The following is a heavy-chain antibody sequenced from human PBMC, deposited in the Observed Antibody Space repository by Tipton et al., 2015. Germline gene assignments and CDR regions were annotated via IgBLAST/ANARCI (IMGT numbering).Heavy chain of an antibody. D-gene: IGHD4-17*01. V-gene: IGHV4-30-4*01. Sequence: TLSLTCTVSGGSISSGDFYWSWVRQPPGKGLEWIGYIYYNGNTYYNPSLKSRVTVSVDRSENQFSLKVSSVTDADTAVYYCAGATFYGDYFYWGQGTLVTVSS. CDR2: IYYNGNT. CDR1: GGSISSGDFY. CDR3: AGATFYGDYFY. J-gene: IGHJ4*02.